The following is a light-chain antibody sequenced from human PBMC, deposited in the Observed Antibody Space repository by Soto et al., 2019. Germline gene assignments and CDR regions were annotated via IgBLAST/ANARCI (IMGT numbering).Light chain of an antibody. CDR2: KAS. Sequence: DIQMTQSPSTRSASVGDRVTITCRASQTINTWLAWFQQKPGKAPKLLIYKASSLESGVPSRFSGSGSGTEFTLTISSLQPDDFATYYCQQYYTYSRTFGQGTKVDIK. CDR1: QTINTW. J-gene: IGKJ1*01. V-gene: IGKV1-5*03. CDR3: QQYYTYSRT.